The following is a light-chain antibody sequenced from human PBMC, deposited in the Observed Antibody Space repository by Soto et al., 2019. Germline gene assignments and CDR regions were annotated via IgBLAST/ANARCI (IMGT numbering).Light chain of an antibody. CDR2: GAT. Sequence: DIQMTQSPSSLSASVGDTVTISCRASQSIRAYLNWYQHKPGKAPKLLIYGATSLHSGVPSRFSGSGSGTDFSLTISSLQPEDFATYYCLQNNKYPWTFGQGTKVDIK. V-gene: IGKV1-39*01. CDR3: LQNNKYPWT. CDR1: QSIRAY. J-gene: IGKJ1*01.